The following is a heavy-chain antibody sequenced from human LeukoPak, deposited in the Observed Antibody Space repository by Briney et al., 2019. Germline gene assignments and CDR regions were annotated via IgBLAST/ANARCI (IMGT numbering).Heavy chain of an antibody. CDR2: IYTSGST. CDR1: GGSISSSSYY. Sequence: SETLSLACTVSGGSISSSSYYWGWIRQPPGKGLEWIERIYTSGSTNYNPSLKSRVTMSVDTSKNQFSLKLSSVTAADTAVYYCARDTAGWFGDLEYNWFDPWGQGTLVTVSS. V-gene: IGHV4-39*07. CDR3: ARDTAGWFGDLEYNWFDP. J-gene: IGHJ5*02. D-gene: IGHD3-10*01.